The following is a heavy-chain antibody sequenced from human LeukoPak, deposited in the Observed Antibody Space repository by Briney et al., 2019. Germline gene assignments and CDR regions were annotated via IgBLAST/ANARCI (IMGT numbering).Heavy chain of an antibody. D-gene: IGHD3-10*01. CDR2: ISAYNGNT. CDR1: GYTFTSYG. J-gene: IGHJ3*02. V-gene: IGHV1-18*01. Sequence: GASVKVSCKASGYTFTSYGISWVRQAPGQGLEWMGWISAYNGNTNYAQKLQGRVTMTTDTSTSTAYMELRRLRSDDTAVYYCARAPRAPRGNVRAFDIWGQGTMVTVSS. CDR3: ARAPRAPRGNVRAFDI.